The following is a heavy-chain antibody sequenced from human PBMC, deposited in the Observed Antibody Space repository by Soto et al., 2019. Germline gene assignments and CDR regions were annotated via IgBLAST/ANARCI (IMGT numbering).Heavy chain of an antibody. CDR1: GDSISSVGYS. J-gene: IGHJ4*02. D-gene: IGHD6-19*01. CDR2: IYHSGSF. Sequence: PSETLSLTCAVSGDSISSVGYSWNWIRQPPGEGLEWIGYIYHSGSFLYNPSLKSRVTISLDRSKNQFSLRLSSVTAADTAVFYCARCVGYRSGWWPYYFDYWGQGALVTVSS. V-gene: IGHV4-30-2*01. CDR3: ARCVGYRSGWWPYYFDY.